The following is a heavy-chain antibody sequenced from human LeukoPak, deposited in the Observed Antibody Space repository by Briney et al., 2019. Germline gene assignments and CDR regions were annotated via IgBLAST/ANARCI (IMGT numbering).Heavy chain of an antibody. CDR3: ARELRQYTRRFDY. CDR1: GYSISSGYY. J-gene: IGHJ4*02. D-gene: IGHD5-18*01. Sequence: SETLSLTCTVSGYSISSGYYWAWIRQPPGKGLEWIGSIYHSGSTYYNPSLKSRVTISVDTSKNQFSLKLSSVTAADTAVYYCARELRQYTRRFDYWGQGTLVTVSS. CDR2: IYHSGST. V-gene: IGHV4-38-2*02.